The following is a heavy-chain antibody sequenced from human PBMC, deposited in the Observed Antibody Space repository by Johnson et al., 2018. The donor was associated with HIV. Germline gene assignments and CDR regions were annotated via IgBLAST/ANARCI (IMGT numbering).Heavy chain of an antibody. D-gene: IGHD5/OR15-5a*01. CDR1: GFTFSYYG. Sequence: QVQLVESGGGLVKPGGSLRLSCAASGFTFSYYGMHWVRQAPGKGLEWVSFIRFDGSNEYYADSVKGRFTSSRYNSKYTLYLQMNSLKAEDPAVYYCAKLDVSLDAFDIWGQGTMVTVSS. CDR3: AKLDVSLDAFDI. CDR2: IRFDGSNE. V-gene: IGHV3-30*02. J-gene: IGHJ3*02.